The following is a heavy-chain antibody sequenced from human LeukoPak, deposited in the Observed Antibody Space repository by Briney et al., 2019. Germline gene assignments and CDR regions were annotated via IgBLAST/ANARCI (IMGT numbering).Heavy chain of an antibody. V-gene: IGHV5-51*01. CDR1: GYSFSSYW. Sequence: NLGESLKISCKGSGYSFSSYWIGWVRQMPGKGLEWMGIIYPGDSDTKYSPSFQGQVTISADKSISTAYLRWNSLKASDTAMYYCARLDSGGDCCDYWGQGTLVTVSS. J-gene: IGHJ4*02. D-gene: IGHD2-21*02. CDR3: ARLDSGGDCCDY. CDR2: IYPGDSDT.